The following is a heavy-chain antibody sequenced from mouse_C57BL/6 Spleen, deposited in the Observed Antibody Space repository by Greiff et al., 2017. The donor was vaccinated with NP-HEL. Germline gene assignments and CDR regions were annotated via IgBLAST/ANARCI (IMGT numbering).Heavy chain of an antibody. CDR1: GYTFTSYG. V-gene: IGHV1-81*01. CDR2: IYPRRGNT. CDR3: ARREDYGSSWGMDY. J-gene: IGHJ4*01. Sequence: VQLQQSGAELARPGASVKLSCKASGYTFTSYGISWVKQRTGPGLEWIGEIYPRRGNTYYNEKFKGKATLTADKSSSTAYMGLRSLTSEDSAVYFCARREDYGSSWGMDYWGQGTSVTVSS. D-gene: IGHD1-1*01.